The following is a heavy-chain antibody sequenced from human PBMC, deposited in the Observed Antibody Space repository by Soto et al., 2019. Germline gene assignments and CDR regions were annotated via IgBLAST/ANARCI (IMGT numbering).Heavy chain of an antibody. Sequence: SETLSLTCTVSGTSMSGHFWSWMRQPPGKGLEWIGYGYYSGSTLYNPSLKSRVTISLDTSKNHYSLRLNSVTSADTAVYYCARGVYLSLVRTGWFDPWGQGTLVTVSS. V-gene: IGHV4-59*11. CDR1: GTSMSGHF. CDR2: GYYSGST. D-gene: IGHD3-10*01. CDR3: ARGVYLSLVRTGWFDP. J-gene: IGHJ5*02.